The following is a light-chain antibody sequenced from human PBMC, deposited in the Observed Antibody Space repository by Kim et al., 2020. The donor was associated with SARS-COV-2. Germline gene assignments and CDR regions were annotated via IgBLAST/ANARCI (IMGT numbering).Light chain of an antibody. CDR2: DAS. Sequence: EIVLTQSPATLSLSPGERATLSCRASRSVSSYLAWYQQKPGQSPRLLIYDASNRATGIPARFSGSGSGTDFTLTISSLEPEDFAVYYCQQRSNWPYALTFGGGTKVDIK. V-gene: IGKV3-11*01. J-gene: IGKJ4*01. CDR1: RSVSSY. CDR3: QQRSNWPYALT.